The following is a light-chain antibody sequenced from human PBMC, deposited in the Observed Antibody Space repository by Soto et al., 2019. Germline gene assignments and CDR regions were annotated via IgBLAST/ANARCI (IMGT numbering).Light chain of an antibody. CDR2: GAS. V-gene: IGKV3-20*01. CDR3: QQYDNSIT. Sequence: EIVLTQSPGTLSLSPGETATLSCRASQSVSSNNLAWYHQKPGQTPSLLIYGASTRATGIPDRFSGSGSGTDFTLTISRLEPEDFPVYYCQQYDNSITFGQGTRLE. J-gene: IGKJ5*01. CDR1: QSVSSNN.